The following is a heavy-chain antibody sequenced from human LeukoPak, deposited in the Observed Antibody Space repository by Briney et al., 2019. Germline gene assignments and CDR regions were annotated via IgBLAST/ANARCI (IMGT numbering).Heavy chain of an antibody. CDR3: ARWSPEVVATTPGAYYYGMDV. J-gene: IGHJ6*02. D-gene: IGHD5-12*01. CDR1: GGSFSGYY. V-gene: IGHV4-34*01. Sequence: SETLSLTCAVYGGSFSGYYWSWIRQPPGKGLEWIGEINHSGSTNYNPSLKSRVTISVDTSKNQFSLTLSSVTAADTAVYYCARWSPEVVATTPGAYYYGMDVWGQGTTVTVSS. CDR2: INHSGST.